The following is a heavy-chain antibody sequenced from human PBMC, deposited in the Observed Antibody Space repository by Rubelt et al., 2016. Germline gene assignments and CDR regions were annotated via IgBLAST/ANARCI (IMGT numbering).Heavy chain of an antibody. CDR1: GGSISSYY. Sequence: QVQLQESGPGLVKPSETLSLTCTVSGGSISSYYWSWIRQPPGKGLEWIGYIYYSGSTNYNPSLKSRVTISVDTSKNQFSLKLSSVTAADTAVYYWARNAPWFGELAYDYWGQGTLVTVSS. CDR3: ARNAPWFGELAYDY. D-gene: IGHD3-10*01. V-gene: IGHV4-59*01. CDR2: IYYSGST. J-gene: IGHJ4*02.